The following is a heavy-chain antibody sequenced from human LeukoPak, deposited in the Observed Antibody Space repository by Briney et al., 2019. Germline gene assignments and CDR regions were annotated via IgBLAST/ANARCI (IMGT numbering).Heavy chain of an antibody. CDR1: GFTFSSYG. CDR2: ISYDGGKK. CDR3: ATRSYYDTSGVYGMDV. D-gene: IGHD3-22*01. V-gene: IGHV3-30*03. J-gene: IGHJ6*02. Sequence: PGGSLRLSCAASGFTFSSYGMHWVRQAPGKGLEWVALISYDGGKKYYADSVKGRFTISRDNSKNTLYLQMNSLIPDDTAVYYCATRSYYDTSGVYGMDVWGQGTTVTVSS.